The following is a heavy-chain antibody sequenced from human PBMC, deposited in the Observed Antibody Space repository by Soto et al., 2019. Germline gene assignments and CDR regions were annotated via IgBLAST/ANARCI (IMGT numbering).Heavy chain of an antibody. J-gene: IGHJ4*02. Sequence: PEGSLRLSSAASGSTFSSYWMSWVRQAPGKGLEWVANIKQDGSEKYYVDSVKGRFTISRDNAKNSLYLQMNSLRAEDTAVYYCARALGYCSGGSFLYFDDWGQGTPVTVSS. CDR2: IKQDGSEK. CDR1: GSTFSSYW. D-gene: IGHD2-15*01. CDR3: ARALGYCSGGSFLYFDD. V-gene: IGHV3-7*01.